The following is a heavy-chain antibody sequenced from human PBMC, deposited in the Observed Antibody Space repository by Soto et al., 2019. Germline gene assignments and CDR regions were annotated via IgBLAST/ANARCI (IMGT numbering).Heavy chain of an antibody. Sequence: EVQLVESGGGLVQPGGSLRLSCAASGFTFSSYSMNWVRQAPGKGLEWVSYISSSSSTIYYADSVKGRFTISRDNAKNALYLQVNSLRDQDTDVYYCARDTQDGDYVLGSLAYWGQGTLVPVSS. CDR2: ISSSSSTI. V-gene: IGHV3-48*02. D-gene: IGHD4-17*01. CDR3: ARDTQDGDYVLGSLAY. CDR1: GFTFSSYS. J-gene: IGHJ4*02.